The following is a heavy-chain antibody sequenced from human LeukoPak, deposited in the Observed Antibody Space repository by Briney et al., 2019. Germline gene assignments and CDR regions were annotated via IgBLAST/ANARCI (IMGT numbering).Heavy chain of an antibody. CDR1: GYTFTSYG. V-gene: IGHV1-18*01. Sequence: ASVKVSCKASGYTFTSYGISWVRQAPGQGLEWMGWISAYNGNTNYAQKLQGRVTMTTDTSTSTAYMDLRSLRSDDTAVYYCARRDYGSGSYADLDYWGQGTLVTVSS. D-gene: IGHD3-10*01. CDR2: ISAYNGNT. CDR3: ARRDYGSGSYADLDY. J-gene: IGHJ4*02.